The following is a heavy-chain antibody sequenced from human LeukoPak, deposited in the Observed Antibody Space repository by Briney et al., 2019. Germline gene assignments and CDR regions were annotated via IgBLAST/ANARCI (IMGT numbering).Heavy chain of an antibody. CDR3: APYGTTGNWFDP. D-gene: IGHD1-14*01. CDR2: IIPIFGIA. J-gene: IGHJ5*02. V-gene: IGHV1-69*04. Sequence: SVKVSCKASGGTFSSYAISWVRQAPGQGLEWMGRIIPIFGIANYAQKFQGRVTITADKSTSTAHMELSSLRSEDTAVYYCAPYGTTGNWFDPWAQGTLVTVSS. CDR1: GGTFSSYA.